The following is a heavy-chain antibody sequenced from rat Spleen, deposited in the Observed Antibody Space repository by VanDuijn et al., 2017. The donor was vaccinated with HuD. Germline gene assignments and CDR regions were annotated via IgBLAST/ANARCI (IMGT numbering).Heavy chain of an antibody. Sequence: EVQLAESGGGLVQPGRSMKLSCRVSGFTFSNFYMAWARQVPTKGLEWVASISTGGGNTYYRDSVKGRFTISRDNAKSTLYLEMDSLRSEDTATYYCTRGYVMDAWGQGASVTVSS. CDR1: GFTFSNFY. J-gene: IGHJ4*01. V-gene: IGHV5-25*01. CDR2: ISTGGGNT. CDR3: TRGYVMDA.